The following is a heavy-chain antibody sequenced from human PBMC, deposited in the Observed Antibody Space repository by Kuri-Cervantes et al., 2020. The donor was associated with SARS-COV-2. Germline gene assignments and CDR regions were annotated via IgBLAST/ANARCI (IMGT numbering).Heavy chain of an antibody. J-gene: IGHJ5*02. Sequence: SVKVSCKASGGTFSSYAISWVRQAPGQGLEWMGRIIPILGITNYAQKFQGRVTITADKSTSTAYMELSSLRSEDTAVYYCAGSKIAAAGTGWFDPWGQETLVTVSS. CDR3: AGSKIAAAGTGWFDP. D-gene: IGHD6-13*01. CDR1: GGTFSSYA. V-gene: IGHV1-69*04. CDR2: IIPILGIT.